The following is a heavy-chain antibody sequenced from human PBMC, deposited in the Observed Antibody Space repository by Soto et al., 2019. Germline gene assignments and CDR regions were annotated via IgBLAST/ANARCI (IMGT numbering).Heavy chain of an antibody. J-gene: IGHJ6*02. D-gene: IGHD3-10*01. CDR3: ARDGFGELLSPYYYYGMDV. Sequence: PGGSLRLSCAASGFTFSSYSMNWVRQAPGKGLEWVSYISSSSSTIYYADSVKGRFTISRDNAKNSLYLQMNSLRDEDTAVYYCARDGFGELLSPYYYYGMDVWGQGTTVTVSS. CDR1: GFTFSSYS. V-gene: IGHV3-48*02. CDR2: ISSSSSTI.